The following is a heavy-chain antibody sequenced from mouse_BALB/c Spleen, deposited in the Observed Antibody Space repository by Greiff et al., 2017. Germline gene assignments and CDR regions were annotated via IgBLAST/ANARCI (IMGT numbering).Heavy chain of an antibody. Sequence: VKVVESGPDLVAPSQSLSITCTVSGFSLTSYGVHWVRQPPGKGLEWLVVIWSDGSTTYNSALKSRLSISKDNSKSQVFLKMNSLQTDDTAMYYCARHDGVGFAYWGQGTLVTVSA. CDR2: IWSDGST. V-gene: IGHV2-6-2*01. D-gene: IGHD1-1*02. CDR3: ARHDGVGFAY. J-gene: IGHJ3*01. CDR1: GFSLTSYG.